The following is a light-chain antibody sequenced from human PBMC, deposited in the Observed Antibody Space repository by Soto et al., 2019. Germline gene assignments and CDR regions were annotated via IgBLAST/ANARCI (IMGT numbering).Light chain of an antibody. CDR2: ASS. Sequence: EIVFTQCPATLSLSPGEIATLSCRASQSVIRYLAWYQHKPGQAPRLLIYASSNRATGIPDRFSGSASGTDFTLTINRLEPEDFAVYYCQLYGISPHFGQGTRLEVK. V-gene: IGKV3-20*01. J-gene: IGKJ5*01. CDR3: QLYGISPH. CDR1: QSVIRY.